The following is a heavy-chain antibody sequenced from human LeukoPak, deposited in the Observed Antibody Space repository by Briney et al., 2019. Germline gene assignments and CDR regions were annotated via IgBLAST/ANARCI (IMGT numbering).Heavy chain of an antibody. V-gene: IGHV3-21*06. CDR3: ARDSVVGDNLNWFDP. CDR2: ISSTSDYI. Sequence: GGSLRLSCAASGFPFSRHSMNWVRQAPGKGLEWVSIISSTSDYIRYADSVKGRFTVSRDNAMNTLHLQTNSLRAEDTAVYYCARDSVVGDNLNWFDPWGQGTLVTVSS. J-gene: IGHJ5*02. CDR1: GFPFSRHS. D-gene: IGHD2-21*01.